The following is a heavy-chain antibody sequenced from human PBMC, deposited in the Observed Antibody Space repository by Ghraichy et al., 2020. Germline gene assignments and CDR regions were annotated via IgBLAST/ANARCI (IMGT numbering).Heavy chain of an antibody. CDR1: GGSFSGYY. Sequence: SETLSLTCAVYGGSFSGYYWSWIRQPPGKGLEWIGEINHSGSTNYNPSLKSRVTISVDTSKNQFSLKLSSVTAADTAVYYCARAISRYCGGDCSDYWGQGTLVTVSS. J-gene: IGHJ4*02. V-gene: IGHV4-34*01. D-gene: IGHD2-21*01. CDR3: ARAISRYCGGDCSDY. CDR2: INHSGST.